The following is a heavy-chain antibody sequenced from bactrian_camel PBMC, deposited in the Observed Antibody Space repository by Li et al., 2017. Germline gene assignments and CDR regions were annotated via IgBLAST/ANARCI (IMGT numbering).Heavy chain of an antibody. CDR2: IYSDDTRT. CDR1: GFTFRSYY. J-gene: IGHJ7*01. D-gene: IGHD3*01. V-gene: IGHV3-2*01. Sequence: HVQLVKSGGGLVQPGGSLRLSCAADGFTFRSYYMTWVRQVPGKGMEWVASIYSDDTRTYYVDHVKGRFAISRDNAKNTVYLQMNSLKTEDTAMYYCAKGPMWVSDNYMDYWGEGTQVTVS.